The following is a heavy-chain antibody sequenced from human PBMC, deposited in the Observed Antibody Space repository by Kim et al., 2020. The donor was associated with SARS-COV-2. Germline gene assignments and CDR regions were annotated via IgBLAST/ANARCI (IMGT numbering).Heavy chain of an antibody. CDR2: INHSGST. V-gene: IGHV4-34*01. CDR3: ARGGPGHGGSGWAYYYYMDV. J-gene: IGHJ6*03. D-gene: IGHD6-19*01. CDR1: GGSFSGYY. Sequence: SETLSLTCAVYGGSFSGYYWSWIRQPPGKGLEWIGEINHSGSTNYNPSLKSRVTISVDTSKNQFSLKLSSVTAADTAVYYCARGGPGHGGSGWAYYYYMDVWGKGTTVTVSS.